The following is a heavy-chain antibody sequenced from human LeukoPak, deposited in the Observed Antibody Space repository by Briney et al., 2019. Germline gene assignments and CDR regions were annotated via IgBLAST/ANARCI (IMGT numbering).Heavy chain of an antibody. CDR3: ARENYAYYGMDV. CDR2: ISGDGSST. D-gene: IGHD1-7*01. CDR1: GFTFSSYW. V-gene: IGHV3-74*01. J-gene: IGHJ6*04. Sequence: GGSLRLSCAASGFTFSSYWTHWVRQAPGKGLVWVSLISGDGSSTTYADSVKGRFTISRDNAKNTLYLQMNSLRAEDTAVYYCARENYAYYGMDVWGKGTTVTVSS.